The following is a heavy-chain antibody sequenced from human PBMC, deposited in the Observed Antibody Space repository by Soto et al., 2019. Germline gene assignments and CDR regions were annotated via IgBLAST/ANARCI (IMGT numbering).Heavy chain of an antibody. J-gene: IGHJ5*02. V-gene: IGHV4-34*01. CDR3: ARGYYYGSGSYYPKYNWFDP. CDR1: GGSFSGYY. CDR2: INHSGST. Sequence: SETLSLTCAVYGGSFSGYYWSWIRQPPGKGLEWIGEINHSGSTNYNPSLKSRVTISVDTSKNQFSLKLSSVTAVDTAVYYCARGYYYGSGSYYPKYNWFDPWGQGTLVTVSS. D-gene: IGHD3-10*01.